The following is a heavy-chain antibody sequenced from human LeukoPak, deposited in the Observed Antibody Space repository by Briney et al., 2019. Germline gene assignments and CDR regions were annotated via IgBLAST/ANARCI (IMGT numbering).Heavy chain of an antibody. CDR3: ATPTVTTVY. CDR2: ISYDGSNK. Sequence: PGRSLRLSCAASGFTFSSYAMHWVRQAPGKGLEWVAVISYDGSNKYYADSVKGRFTISRGNSKNTLYLQMNSLRAEDTAVYYCATPTVTTVYWGQGTLVTVSS. D-gene: IGHD4-17*01. V-gene: IGHV3-30-3*01. J-gene: IGHJ4*02. CDR1: GFTFSSYA.